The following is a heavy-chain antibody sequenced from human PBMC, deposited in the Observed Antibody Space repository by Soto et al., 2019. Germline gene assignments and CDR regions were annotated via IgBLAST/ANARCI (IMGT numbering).Heavy chain of an antibody. J-gene: IGHJ4*02. V-gene: IGHV3-9*01. CDR3: AKDLGSSAWYGSNH. CDR2: ISWNSGSI. Sequence: VQLVESGGGLVQPGRSLRLSCVGSGFTFDDYAMHWVRQAPGKGLEWVSAISWNSGSIAYADSVKGRFTISRDNANNSLYLQMNSLRAEDTALYYCAKDLGSSAWYGSNHWGQGTLVIVSS. CDR1: GFTFDDYA. D-gene: IGHD6-19*01.